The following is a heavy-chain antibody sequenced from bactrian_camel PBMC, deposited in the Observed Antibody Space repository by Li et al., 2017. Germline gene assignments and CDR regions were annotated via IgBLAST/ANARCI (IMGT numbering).Heavy chain of an antibody. CDR3: AAVGTDEGLCRADYWDRFGPDY. D-gene: IGHD4*01. V-gene: IGHV3S54*01. J-gene: IGHJ4*01. Sequence: HVQLVESGGGSVQAGGSLRLSCVASRYICSNLCMGWFRQATGKEREGVGAIYRRGGTPFYADSVKGRFTISQDNAKNTMYLQMDSLKAEGTAMYYCAAVGTDEGLCRADYWDRFGPDYRGQGTQVTVS. CDR2: IYRRGGTP. CDR1: RYICSNLC.